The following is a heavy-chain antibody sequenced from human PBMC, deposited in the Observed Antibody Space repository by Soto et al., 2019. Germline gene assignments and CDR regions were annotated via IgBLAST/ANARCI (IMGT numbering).Heavy chain of an antibody. J-gene: IGHJ6*02. D-gene: IGHD3-16*01. V-gene: IGHV3-30*18. CDR1: GFTFSSYG. CDR3: XKDFGGRGYYYYYGMDV. Sequence: PGGSLRLSCAASGFTFSSYGMHWVRQAPGKGLEWVAVISYDGSNKYYADSVKGRFTISRDNSKNTLYLQMNSLRAEDTAVYYCXKDFGGRGYYYYYGMDVWGQGTTVTVSS. CDR2: ISYDGSNK.